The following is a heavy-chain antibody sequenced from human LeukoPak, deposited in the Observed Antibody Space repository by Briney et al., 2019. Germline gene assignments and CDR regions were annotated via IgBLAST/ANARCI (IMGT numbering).Heavy chain of an antibody. D-gene: IGHD3-16*01. CDR2: IYPGDSDT. CDR1: GYSFSSYC. Sequence: GEPLKISCKGSGYSFSSYCIGWVRQMPGKGLEWMGIIYPGDSDTRNSPSFQGQVTISADKSISTAYLQWSSLKASDTAMYFCARARILLTFGGLRGTKTDAFDIWGQGTMVTVSS. CDR3: ARARILLTFGGLRGTKTDAFDI. V-gene: IGHV5-51*01. J-gene: IGHJ3*02.